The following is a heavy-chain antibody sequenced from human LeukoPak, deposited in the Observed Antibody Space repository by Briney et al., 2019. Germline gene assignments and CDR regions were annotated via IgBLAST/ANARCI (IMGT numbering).Heavy chain of an antibody. Sequence: PSETLSLTCAVSGGSISSSNWWSWVRQPPGKGLEWIGEIYHSGSTNCNPSLKSRVTISVDKSKNQFSLKLSSVTAADTAVYYCARDTGTVVTPRPRGWFDPWGQGTLVTVSS. CDR3: ARDTGTVVTPRPRGWFDP. V-gene: IGHV4-4*02. CDR2: IYHSGST. D-gene: IGHD4-23*01. CDR1: GGSISSSNW. J-gene: IGHJ5*02.